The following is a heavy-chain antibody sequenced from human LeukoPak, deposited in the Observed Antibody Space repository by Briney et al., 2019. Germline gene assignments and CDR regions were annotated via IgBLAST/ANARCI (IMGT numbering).Heavy chain of an antibody. Sequence: ASVKVSCKVSGSTLTKLSMHWVRQAPGKGLEWMGGFDPEERETIYAQKFQGRLSMTEGTSTDTAYMELSSLRFEDTAVYYCATGIAAAFEGFDPWGQGTRLTVSS. CDR2: FDPEERET. V-gene: IGHV1-24*01. J-gene: IGHJ5*02. CDR1: GSTLTKLS. CDR3: ATGIAAAFEGFDP. D-gene: IGHD6-13*01.